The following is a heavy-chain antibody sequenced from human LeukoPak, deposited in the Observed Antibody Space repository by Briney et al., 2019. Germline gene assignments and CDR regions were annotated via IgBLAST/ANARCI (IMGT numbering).Heavy chain of an antibody. CDR1: GFTFSSYG. CDR2: ISYDGSNK. J-gene: IGHJ4*02. D-gene: IGHD6-13*01. Sequence: SGGSLRLSCAASGFTFSSYGMHWVRQAPGKGLEWVAVISYDGSNKYYADSVKGRFTISRDNSKNTLYLQMNSLRAEDTAVYYCAKDVWLAADRGGYFDYWGQGTLVTVSS. CDR3: AKDVWLAADRGGYFDY. V-gene: IGHV3-30*18.